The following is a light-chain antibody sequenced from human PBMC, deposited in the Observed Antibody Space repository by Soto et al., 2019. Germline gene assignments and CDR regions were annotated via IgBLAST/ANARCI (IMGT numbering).Light chain of an antibody. CDR3: QQYCSSRFT. CDR1: QSISSSY. Sequence: EIVLTQSPGTLSLSPGERATLSCRASQSISSSYLAWYQQKPGQAPRLLVYGASSRATGIPDRFSGSGSGTDFTLTISRLEPEAFAVYYCQQYCSSRFTFGPGTKVDIK. J-gene: IGKJ3*01. V-gene: IGKV3-20*01. CDR2: GAS.